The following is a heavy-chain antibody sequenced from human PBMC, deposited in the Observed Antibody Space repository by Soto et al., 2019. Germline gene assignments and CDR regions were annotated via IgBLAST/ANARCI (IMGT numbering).Heavy chain of an antibody. CDR1: GGSFSGYY. Sequence: PSETLSLTCAVYGGSFSGYYWSWIRQPPGKGLEWIGEINHSGSTNYNPSLKSRVTISVDTSKNQFSLKLSPVTAADTAVYYCARGQRVYYDSSGYRGKLNCFAPWGQGTLVPAS. D-gene: IGHD3-22*01. J-gene: IGHJ5*02. V-gene: IGHV4-34*01. CDR3: ARGQRVYYDSSGYRGKLNCFAP. CDR2: INHSGST.